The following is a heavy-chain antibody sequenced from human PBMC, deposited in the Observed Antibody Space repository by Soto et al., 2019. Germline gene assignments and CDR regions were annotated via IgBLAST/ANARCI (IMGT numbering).Heavy chain of an antibody. V-gene: IGHV3-33*01. D-gene: IGHD4-17*01. CDR1: GFTFSSYG. CDR3: ARERAPCDYESPYYYYGMDV. Sequence: GGSLRLSCAASGFTFSSYGMHWVRQAPGKGLEWVAVIWYDGSKKYYADSVKGRFTISRDNSKNTLYLQMNSLRAEDTAVYYCARERAPCDYESPYYYYGMDVWGRGTTVTVSS. CDR2: IWYDGSKK. J-gene: IGHJ6*02.